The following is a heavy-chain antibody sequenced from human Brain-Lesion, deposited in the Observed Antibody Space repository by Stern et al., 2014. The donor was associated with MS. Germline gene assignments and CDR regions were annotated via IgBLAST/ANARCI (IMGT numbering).Heavy chain of an antibody. D-gene: IGHD5-18*01. CDR1: GYTFTSYG. J-gene: IGHJ4*02. CDR2: ISAYNGNT. CDR3: ARAGYSLKRGDY. Sequence: VQLVQSGAEVKKPGASVKVSCKASGYTFTSYGISWVRQAPGQGLEWLGWISAYNGNTNYAQRLHGRVTMTTDTSTSTDYMELRSLRSDDTSVYYCARAGYSLKRGDYWGQGTLVTVSS. V-gene: IGHV1-18*01.